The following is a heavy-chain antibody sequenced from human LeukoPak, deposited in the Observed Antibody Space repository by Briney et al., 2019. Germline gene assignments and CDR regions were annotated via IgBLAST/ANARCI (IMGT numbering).Heavy chain of an antibody. D-gene: IGHD3-10*02. CDR1: GFTYSSYE. Sequence: GGSLRLSCAASGFTYSSYEMNWLRQPPGKGLAWVSYISSSGSTIYYADSVKGRFTISRDNAKNSLYLQMNSLRAEDTAVYYCAELGITMIGGVWGKGTTVTISS. J-gene: IGHJ6*04. CDR2: ISSSGSTI. CDR3: AELGITMIGGV. V-gene: IGHV3-48*03.